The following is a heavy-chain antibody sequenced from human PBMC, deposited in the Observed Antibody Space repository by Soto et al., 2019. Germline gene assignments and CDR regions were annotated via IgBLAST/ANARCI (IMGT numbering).Heavy chain of an antibody. D-gene: IGHD2-2*01. CDR3: ARCYCSSTSCQGYYYYMDV. CDR2: ISSSGSTI. Sequence: QVQLVESGGGLVKPGGSLRLSCAASGFTFSDYSMSWIRQAPGKGLEWVSYISSSGSTIYYAGSVKGRFTISRDNAKNSLYLQMNSLRAEDTAVYYCARCYCSSTSCQGYYYYMDVWGKGTTVTVSS. J-gene: IGHJ6*03. CDR1: GFTFSDYS. V-gene: IGHV3-11*01.